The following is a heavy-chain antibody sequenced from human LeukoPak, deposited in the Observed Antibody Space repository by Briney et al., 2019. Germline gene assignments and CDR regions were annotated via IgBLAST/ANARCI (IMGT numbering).Heavy chain of an antibody. Sequence: GGSLRLSCAASGFTFSSYWMHWVRQAPGKGLVWVSRINDDGSSTSYADSVKGRFTISRDNSKNTLYLQMNSLRAEDTAVYYCARDGGRLSWFDPWGQGTLVTVSS. CDR1: GFTFSSYW. D-gene: IGHD3-16*01. CDR2: INDDGSST. J-gene: IGHJ5*02. V-gene: IGHV3-74*01. CDR3: ARDGGRLSWFDP.